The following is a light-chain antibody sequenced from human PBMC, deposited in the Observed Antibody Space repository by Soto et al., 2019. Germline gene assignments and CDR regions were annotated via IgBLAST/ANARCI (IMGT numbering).Light chain of an antibody. Sequence: EVVLTQSPATLSLSPGERATLSCRTSQSVSSYFAWYQQKPGRAPRLFIYDASNRATGIPARFIGSGSGTDFTLTISSLEPEDFAVYYCQQRSNWPITFGQGTRLEIK. CDR3: QQRSNWPIT. CDR2: DAS. J-gene: IGKJ5*01. CDR1: QSVSSY. V-gene: IGKV3-11*01.